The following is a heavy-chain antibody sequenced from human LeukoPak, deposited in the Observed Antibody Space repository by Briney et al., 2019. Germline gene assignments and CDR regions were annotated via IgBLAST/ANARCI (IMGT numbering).Heavy chain of an antibody. CDR3: AREQGSSGYYYDRSFDY. CDR2: IWYDGSNK. D-gene: IGHD3-22*01. J-gene: IGHJ4*02. Sequence: PGGSLRLSCAASGFTFSSYGMHWVRQAPGKGLEWVAVIWYDGSNKYYADSVKGRFTISRHNSKNTLYLQMNSLRAEDTAVYYCAREQGSSGYYYDRSFDYWGQGTLVTVSS. CDR1: GFTFSSYG. V-gene: IGHV3-33*01.